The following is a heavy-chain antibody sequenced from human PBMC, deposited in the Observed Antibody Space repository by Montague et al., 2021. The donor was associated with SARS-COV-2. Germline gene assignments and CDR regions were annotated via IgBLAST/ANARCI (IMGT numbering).Heavy chain of an antibody. Sequence: PALVKPTQTLTLTCTFSGFSLSTSGMCVSWIRQPPGKALEWLARIDWDDDKYYSTSPKTRLTISKDTSKNQVVLTMTNMDPVDTATYYCARTYYDILTGRDYGMDVWGQGTTVTVSS. CDR3: ARTYYDILTGRDYGMDV. D-gene: IGHD3-9*01. CDR2: IDWDDDK. V-gene: IGHV2-70*11. J-gene: IGHJ6*02. CDR1: GFSLSTSGMC.